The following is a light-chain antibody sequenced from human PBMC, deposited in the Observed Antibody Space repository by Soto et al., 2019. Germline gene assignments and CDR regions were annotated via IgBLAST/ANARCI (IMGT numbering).Light chain of an antibody. V-gene: IGLV2-23*02. J-gene: IGLJ2*01. Sequence: QSALTQPASVSGSPGQSITISCTGTSSDVGSYNLVSWYQQHPGKAPKLMIYEVSKPPSGVSNRFSGSKSGNTASLTISGLQAEDAADYYCCSYAGSSTFVVFGGGTKVTVL. CDR3: CSYAGSSTFVV. CDR1: SSDVGSYNL. CDR2: EVS.